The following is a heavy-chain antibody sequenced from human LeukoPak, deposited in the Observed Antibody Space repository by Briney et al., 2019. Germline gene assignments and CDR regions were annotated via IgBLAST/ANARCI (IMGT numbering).Heavy chain of an antibody. D-gene: IGHD3-9*01. J-gene: IGHJ6*02. CDR3: AREGPEYYDILTGYFSLNGMDV. CDR1: GGTFSSYT. CDR2: IIPILGIA. Sequence: SVKVSCKASGGTFSSYTISWVRQAPGQGLEWMGRIIPILGIANYAQKLQGRVTITADKSTSTAYMELSSLRPEDTAVYYCAREGPEYYDILTGYFSLNGMDVWGQGTTATVSS. V-gene: IGHV1-69*04.